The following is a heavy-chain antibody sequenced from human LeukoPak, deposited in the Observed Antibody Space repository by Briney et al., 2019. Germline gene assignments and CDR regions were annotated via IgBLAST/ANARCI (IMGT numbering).Heavy chain of an antibody. J-gene: IGHJ4*01. CDR1: GFTFNSYW. CDR3: ARSTSQGFDY. V-gene: IGHV3-74*01. Sequence: GGSLRLSCAASGFTFNSYWTHWVRQAPGKGLVWVSLFKTDGSTTRYADSVKGRFTISRDNAKNTLYLQMNSLRAEDTAVYYCARSTSQGFDYWGQEPQSSSPQ. CDR2: FKTDGSTT.